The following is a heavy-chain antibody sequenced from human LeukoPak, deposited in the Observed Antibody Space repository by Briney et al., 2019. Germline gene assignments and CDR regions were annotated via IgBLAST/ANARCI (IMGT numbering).Heavy chain of an antibody. V-gene: IGHV1-2*02. CDR1: GYTFTGYY. J-gene: IGHJ4*02. D-gene: IGHD2-2*01. CDR3: ARDSGYQLLRALDY. Sequence: GASVKVSCKASGYTFTGYYMHWVRQAPGQGLEWMGWINPNSGGTNYAQKFQGRVTMTRDTSTSTAYMELSRLRSDDTAVYYCARDSGYQLLRALDYWGQGTLVTVSS. CDR2: INPNSGGT.